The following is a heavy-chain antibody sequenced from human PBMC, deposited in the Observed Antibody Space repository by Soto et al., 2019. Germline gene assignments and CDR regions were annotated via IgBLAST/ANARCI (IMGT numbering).Heavy chain of an antibody. Sequence: SETLSLTCTVSGGSISSGDYYCSWIRQPPGKGLEWIGYIYYSVSTYYNPSLKSRVTISVDTSKNQFSLKLSSVTAADTAVYYCARLLVEMATISTLDWGQGTMVTVSS. D-gene: IGHD5-12*01. CDR1: GGSISSGDYY. J-gene: IGHJ4*02. CDR2: IYYSVST. V-gene: IGHV4-30-4*01. CDR3: ARLLVEMATISTLD.